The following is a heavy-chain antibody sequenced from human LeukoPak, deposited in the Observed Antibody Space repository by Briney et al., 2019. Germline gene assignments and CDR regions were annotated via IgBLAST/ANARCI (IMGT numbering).Heavy chain of an antibody. CDR3: ATAADDYGDFKLFDY. Sequence: PGGSLRLSCAASGFTFSSYAMSWVRQAPGKGLEWVSAISGSGGSTYYADSVKGRFTVSRDNSKNTLYLQMNSLRAEDTAVYYCATAADDYGDFKLFDYWGQGTLVTVSS. V-gene: IGHV3-23*01. CDR1: GFTFSSYA. J-gene: IGHJ4*02. CDR2: ISGSGGST. D-gene: IGHD4-17*01.